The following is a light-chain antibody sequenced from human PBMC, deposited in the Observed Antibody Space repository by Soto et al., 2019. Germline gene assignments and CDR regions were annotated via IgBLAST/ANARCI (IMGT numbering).Light chain of an antibody. Sequence: EIVMTQSPATLSVSPGERATLSCRASHSVSSNLAWYQQKPGQAPRLLIYGASTRATGIPARFSGSGSGTEFTLTISSLQSEDFAVYYCQQYNNWPGTFGRGTKVDIK. CDR2: GAS. V-gene: IGKV3-15*01. CDR1: HSVSSN. CDR3: QQYNNWPGT. J-gene: IGKJ3*01.